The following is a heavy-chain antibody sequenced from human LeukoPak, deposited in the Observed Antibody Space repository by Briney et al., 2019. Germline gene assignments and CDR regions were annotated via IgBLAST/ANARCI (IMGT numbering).Heavy chain of an antibody. CDR2: INHSGST. Sequence: SETLSLTCAVYGGSFSGYYWSWIRQPPGKGLEWIGEINHSGSTNYNPSLKSRVTISVDTSKNQFSLKLSSVTAADTAVYYCARRSSGWYRPYCYYGMDVWGQGTTVTVSS. CDR3: ARRSSGWYRPYCYYGMDV. J-gene: IGHJ6*02. CDR1: GGSFSGYY. D-gene: IGHD6-19*01. V-gene: IGHV4-34*01.